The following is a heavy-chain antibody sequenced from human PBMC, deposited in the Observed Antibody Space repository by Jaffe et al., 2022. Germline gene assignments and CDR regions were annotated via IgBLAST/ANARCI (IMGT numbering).Heavy chain of an antibody. D-gene: IGHD3-9*01. Sequence: EVQLVESGGGLVQPGGSLRLSCAASGFTFSSYSMNWVRQAPGKGLEWVSYISSSSSTIYYADSVKGRFTISRDNAKNSLYLQMNSLRAEDTAVYYCARNNVAVPTKRYDRVRGGWFDPWGQGTLVTVSS. J-gene: IGHJ5*02. CDR1: GFTFSSYS. CDR2: ISSSSSTI. V-gene: IGHV3-48*01. CDR3: ARNNVAVPTKRYDRVRGGWFDP.